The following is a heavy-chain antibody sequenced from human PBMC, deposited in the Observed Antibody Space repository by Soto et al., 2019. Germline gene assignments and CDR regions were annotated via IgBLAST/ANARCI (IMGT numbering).Heavy chain of an antibody. D-gene: IGHD2-2*01. J-gene: IGHJ4*01. CDR2: RSYDGSNK. V-gene: IGHV3-30*18. Sequence: PGGSLRLSCAASGFTFSSYGMQWVRQAPGKGLEWVAVRSYDGSNKYYADSVKGRFTISRDNSKNTLYLQMNSLRAEDTAVYYCAKADIVVVRAADSLDYWGHGTLVTVYS. CDR1: GFTFSSYG. CDR3: AKADIVVVRAADSLDY.